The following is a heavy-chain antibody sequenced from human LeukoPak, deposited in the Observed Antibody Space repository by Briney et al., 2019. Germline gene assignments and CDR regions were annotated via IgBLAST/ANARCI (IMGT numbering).Heavy chain of an antibody. CDR1: GFTFSNFG. CDR3: ASVPLFLYA. D-gene: IGHD5/OR15-5a*01. V-gene: IGHV3-30*02. Sequence: GGSLRLSCAASGFTFSNFGMHWVRQAPGKGLEWVAFIRSDGSEKYSGDSVKGRFTISRDNSKNSLYLQMNSLRAEDTAVYYCASVPLFLYAWGQGTLVTVSS. CDR2: IRSDGSEK. J-gene: IGHJ4*02.